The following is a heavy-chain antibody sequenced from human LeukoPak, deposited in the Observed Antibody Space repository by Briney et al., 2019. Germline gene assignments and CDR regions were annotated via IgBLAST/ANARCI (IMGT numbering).Heavy chain of an antibody. CDR2: IKQDGSEK. D-gene: IGHD3-10*01. Sequence: PGGSLRLSCAASGFTFSSYWMSWVRQAPGKGLEWVANIKQDGSEKYYVDSVKGRFTISRDNAKNSLYLQMNSLRAEDTAVYYCAGASITMVRGVISDAFDIWGQGTMVTVSS. CDR1: GFTFSSYW. J-gene: IGHJ3*02. V-gene: IGHV3-7*04. CDR3: AGASITMVRGVISDAFDI.